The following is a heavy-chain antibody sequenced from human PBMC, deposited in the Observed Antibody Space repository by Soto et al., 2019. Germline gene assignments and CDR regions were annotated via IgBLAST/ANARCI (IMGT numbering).Heavy chain of an antibody. V-gene: IGHV3-21*01. CDR3: ARAQGGPGVPIPEYFQH. J-gene: IGHJ1*01. Sequence: EVQLVESGGGLVKPGGSLRLSCAASGFTFSSYSMNWVRQAPGKGLEWVSSISSSSSYIYYADSVKGRFTISRDNAKNSLYLQMNSLRAEDTAVYYCARAQGGPGVPIPEYFQHWGQGTLVTVSS. D-gene: IGHD3-10*01. CDR2: ISSSSSYI. CDR1: GFTFSSYS.